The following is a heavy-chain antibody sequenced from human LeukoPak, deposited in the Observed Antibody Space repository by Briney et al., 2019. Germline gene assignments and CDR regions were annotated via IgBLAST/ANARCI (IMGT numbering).Heavy chain of an antibody. V-gene: IGHV4-34*01. CDR3: AIDRGYSYGIDY. D-gene: IGHD5-18*01. Sequence: SETLSLTCAVYGGSFSGYYWSWIRQPPGKGLEWIGEINHSGSTNYNPSLKSRVTISVDTSKNKFSLKRSSVTAADTAVYSCAIDRGYSYGIDYWGQGTLVTVSS. J-gene: IGHJ4*02. CDR1: GGSFSGYY. CDR2: INHSGST.